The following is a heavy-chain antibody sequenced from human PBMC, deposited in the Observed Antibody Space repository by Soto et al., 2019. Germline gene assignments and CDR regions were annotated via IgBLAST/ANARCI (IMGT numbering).Heavy chain of an antibody. V-gene: IGHV3-15*01. CDR3: TTLGTQYYDFWSGYLVPDY. CDR2: IKSKTDGGTA. Sequence: PGGSLRLSCAASGFTFSNAWMSWVRQAPGKGLEWVGRIKSKTDGGTADYAAPVKGRFTISRDDSKNTLYLQMNSLKTEDTAVYYCTTLGTQYYDFWSGYLVPDYWGQGTLVTV. CDR1: GFTFSNAW. J-gene: IGHJ4*02. D-gene: IGHD3-3*01.